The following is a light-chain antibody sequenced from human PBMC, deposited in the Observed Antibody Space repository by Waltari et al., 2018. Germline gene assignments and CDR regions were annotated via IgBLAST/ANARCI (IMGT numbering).Light chain of an antibody. J-gene: IGLJ3*02. Sequence: QLVLTQSPSASASLGASVKLTCTLSSGHSSNVIAWHQKQPEKGPRYLMKVNSDGSHSKGDETPDRFSGSSSGAERYLTISNLQPEDEADYYCQTGGHGTWVFGGGTKVTVL. CDR1: SGHSSNV. V-gene: IGLV4-69*01. CDR3: QTGGHGTWV. CDR2: VNSDGSH.